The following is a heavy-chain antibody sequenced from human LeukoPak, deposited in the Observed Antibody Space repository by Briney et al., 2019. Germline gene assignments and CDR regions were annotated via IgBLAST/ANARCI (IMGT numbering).Heavy chain of an antibody. D-gene: IGHD4-17*01. Sequence: GGSLRLSCAASGFTFSDYYMSWIRQAPGKGLEWVSYISSSSSYTNYGDSVKGRFTISRDNAKNSLYLKMNRLRAEDTAVYYCARVHGLTMVTRVDYWGQGTLVTVSS. J-gene: IGHJ4*02. CDR1: GFTFSDYY. CDR2: ISSSSSYT. V-gene: IGHV3-11*06. CDR3: ARVHGLTMVTRVDY.